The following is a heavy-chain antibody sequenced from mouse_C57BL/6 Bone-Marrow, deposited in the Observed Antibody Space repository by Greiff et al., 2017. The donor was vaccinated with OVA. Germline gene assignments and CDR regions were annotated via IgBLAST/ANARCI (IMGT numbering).Heavy chain of an antibody. CDR3: ARGDYYGSSYVAPY. CDR1: GYAFSSSW. D-gene: IGHD1-1*01. V-gene: IGHV1-82*01. Sequence: QVQLKESGPELVKPGASVKISCKASGYAFSSSWMNWVKQRPGKGLEWIGRIYPGDGDTNYNGKFKGKATLTADKSSSTAYMQLSSLTSEDSAVYFCARGDYYGSSYVAPYWGQGTSVTVSS. CDR2: IYPGDGDT. J-gene: IGHJ4*01.